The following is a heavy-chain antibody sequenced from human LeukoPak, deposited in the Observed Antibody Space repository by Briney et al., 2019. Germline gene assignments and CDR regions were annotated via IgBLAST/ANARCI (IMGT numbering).Heavy chain of an antibody. J-gene: IGHJ5*02. CDR3: ARHSGSGSLSRPFDP. Sequence: PSETLSLTCSVSGASVTSGGFYWGWLRQSPGKGLGWIATIYYTGSTYYDPSLKSRVTISIDTSKNQFSLNVRSVSAADTAVYYCARHSGSGSLSRPFDPWGQGTLVTVTS. CDR1: GASVTSGGFY. V-gene: IGHV4-39*01. D-gene: IGHD3-10*01. CDR2: IYYTGST.